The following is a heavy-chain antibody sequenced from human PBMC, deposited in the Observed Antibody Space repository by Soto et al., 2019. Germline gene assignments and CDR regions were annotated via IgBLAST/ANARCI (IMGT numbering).Heavy chain of an antibody. J-gene: IGHJ6*02. CDR1: GFTFSNYG. CDR2: ISDSGSRL. V-gene: IGHV3-23*01. Sequence: LRLSCAASGFTFSNYGMSWVRQAPGKGLEYVSAISDSGSRLYYADSVKGRFTISRDNSKDTLYLQMSSLRAEDTAVYYCAQITCRGASCPNYWYGTEVWGPGTTVTVSS. CDR3: AQITCRGASCPNYWYGTEV. D-gene: IGHD2-15*01.